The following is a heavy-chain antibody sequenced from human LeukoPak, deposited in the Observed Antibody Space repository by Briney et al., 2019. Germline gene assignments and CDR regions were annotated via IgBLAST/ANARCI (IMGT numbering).Heavy chain of an antibody. J-gene: IGHJ1*01. CDR1: GYSFTSYY. D-gene: IGHD5-18*01. CDR3: AEDRYSYAFEYFQH. V-gene: IGHV1-46*01. CDR2: INPSGGST. Sequence: GASVRVSCKAAGYSFTSYYMHWVRQAPGQGLEWMGIINPSGGSTSYAQKFQGRVTMTRDTSTSTVYMELSSLRSEDTAVYYCAEDRYSYAFEYFQHWGQGTLVTVSS.